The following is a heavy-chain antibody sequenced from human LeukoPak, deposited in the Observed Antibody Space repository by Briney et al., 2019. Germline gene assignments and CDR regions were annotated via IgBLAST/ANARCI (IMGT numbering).Heavy chain of an antibody. J-gene: IGHJ4*02. CDR3: ASGGSSGSVGVFDY. CDR1: GFTVNSND. D-gene: IGHD6-25*01. V-gene: IGHV3-53*01. CDR2: IYSDGST. Sequence: GSLRLSCAASGFTVNSNDMSWVRQAPGKGLEWVSVIYSDGSTYYADSVKGRFTISRDKSKNTLYLQMNSLRAEDTAVYYCASGGSSGSVGVFDYWGQGTLVTVSS.